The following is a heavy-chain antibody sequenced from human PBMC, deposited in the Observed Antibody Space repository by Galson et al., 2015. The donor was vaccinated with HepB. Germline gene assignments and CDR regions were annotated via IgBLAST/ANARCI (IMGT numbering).Heavy chain of an antibody. CDR2: VTSNGGRT. V-gene: IGHV3-23*01. Sequence: SLRLSCAASGFTFTRYAMSWVRQAPGKGLEWVSIVTSNGGRTFYADSVKGRFTISRDNSKNTLDLQMNRLRAEDTAIYFCAKDAVSVSNRAWCCHYWGHGTQVSVS. CDR3: AKDAVSVSNRAWCCHY. D-gene: IGHD2-8*02. CDR1: GFTFTRYA. J-gene: IGHJ4*01.